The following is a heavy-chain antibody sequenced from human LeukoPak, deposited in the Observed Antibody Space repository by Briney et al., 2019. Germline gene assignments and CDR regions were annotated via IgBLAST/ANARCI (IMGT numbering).Heavy chain of an antibody. CDR1: GFTVSSNY. CDR2: ISYDGSNK. J-gene: IGHJ6*02. V-gene: IGHV3-30*03. D-gene: IGHD2-15*01. CDR3: ARGGPDIYSYHSGMPV. Sequence: GGSLRLSCAVSGFTVSSNYMTWVRQAPGKGLEWVAVISYDGSNKYYAGSVKGRFTISRDNSKNTLYLQMNSLRVEGTAVYFCARGGPDIYSYHSGMPVWGQGPTFTVS.